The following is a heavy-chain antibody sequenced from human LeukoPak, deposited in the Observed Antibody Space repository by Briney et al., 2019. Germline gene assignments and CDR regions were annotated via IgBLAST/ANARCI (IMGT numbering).Heavy chain of an antibody. Sequence: GESLKISCKGSGYSFASYWIAWVRQMPGKGLEWMGVIYPGNSDITYSPSFQGQVTISADKSVSTAYLHWSSLKASDTAIYYCARHLSSITSWPNYWGQGTLVTVSS. V-gene: IGHV5-51*01. CDR1: GYSFASYW. CDR3: ARHLSSITSWPNY. CDR2: IYPGNSDI. D-gene: IGHD2-2*01. J-gene: IGHJ4*02.